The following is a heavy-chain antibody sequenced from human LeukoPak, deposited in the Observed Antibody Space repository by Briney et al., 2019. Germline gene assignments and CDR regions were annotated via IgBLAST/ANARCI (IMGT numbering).Heavy chain of an antibody. CDR3: GRAFPPLRTSSAGDL. CDR1: GFTFSDYD. D-gene: IGHD3-16*01. Sequence: GGSLRLSCSASGFTFSDYDMNWVRQAPGKGLEWVSSISGLSTHIYYGDSVKGRFSISRDNAENSVYLQMNSLGVEDTAIYYCGRAFPPLRTSSAGDLWGQGILVTVSS. V-gene: IGHV3-69-1*02. CDR2: ISGLSTHI. J-gene: IGHJ4*02.